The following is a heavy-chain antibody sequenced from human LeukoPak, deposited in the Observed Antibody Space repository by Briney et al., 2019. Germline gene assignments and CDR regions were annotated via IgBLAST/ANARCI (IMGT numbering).Heavy chain of an antibody. Sequence: GASVKVSCKASGYTFTSYDINWVRQATGQGLEWMGWTNPNSGNTGYAQKFQGSVTMTRNTSISTAYMELSSLRSEDTAVYYCARAGYSSGWHDYWGQGTLVTVSS. D-gene: IGHD6-19*01. CDR1: GYTFTSYD. V-gene: IGHV1-8*01. CDR3: ARAGYSSGWHDY. J-gene: IGHJ4*02. CDR2: TNPNSGNT.